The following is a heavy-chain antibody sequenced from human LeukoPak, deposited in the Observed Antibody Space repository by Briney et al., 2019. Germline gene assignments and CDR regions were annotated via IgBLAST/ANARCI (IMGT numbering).Heavy chain of an antibody. CDR2: IYPRDGST. CDR3: ARDQEGFDY. J-gene: IGHJ4*02. Sequence: ASVKVSCKASGYTFTSNYIHWVRQAPRQGLEWMGMIYPRDGSTSYAQKFQGRVTVTRDTSTSTVHMELSGLRSEDTAVYYCARDQEGFDYWGQGTLVTVSS. CDR1: GYTFTSNY. V-gene: IGHV1-46*01.